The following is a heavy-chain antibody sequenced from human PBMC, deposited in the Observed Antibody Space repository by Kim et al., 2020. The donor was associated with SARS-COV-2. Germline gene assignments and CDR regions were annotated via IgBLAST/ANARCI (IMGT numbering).Heavy chain of an antibody. D-gene: IGHD3-22*01. CDR1: GFTFSSYA. V-gene: IGHV3-23*01. CDR3: AKDPIDYYDSADMDV. CDR2: ISGSGGST. J-gene: IGHJ6*02. Sequence: GGSLRLSCAASGFTFSSYAMSWVRQAPGKGLEWVSAISGSGGSTYYADSVKGRFTISRDNSKNTLYLQMNSLRAEDTAVYYCAKDPIDYYDSADMDVWGQGTTVTVSS.